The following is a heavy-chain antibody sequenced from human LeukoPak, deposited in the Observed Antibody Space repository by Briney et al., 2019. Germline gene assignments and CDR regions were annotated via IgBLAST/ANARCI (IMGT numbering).Heavy chain of an antibody. CDR1: GGSFSGYY. Sequence: SETLSLTCAVYGGSFSGYYWSRIRQPPGKGLEWIGEINHSGSTNYNPSLKSRVTISVDTSKNQFSLKLSSVTAADTAVYYCARATLYGDYEDYWGQGTLVTVSS. CDR3: ARATLYGDYEDY. J-gene: IGHJ4*02. V-gene: IGHV4-34*01. D-gene: IGHD4-17*01. CDR2: INHSGST.